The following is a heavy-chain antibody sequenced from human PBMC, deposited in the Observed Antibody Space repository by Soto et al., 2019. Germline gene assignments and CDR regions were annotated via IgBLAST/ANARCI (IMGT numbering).Heavy chain of an antibody. J-gene: IGHJ4*02. CDR1: GGSISSSSYY. CDR3: AKTYSRSYSPFDY. Sequence: QLQLQESGPGLVKPSETLSLTCTVSGGSISSSSYYWGWIRQPPGKGLEWIGSIYYSGSTYYNPSLKSRVTISVDTSKNQFSLKLTSVTAADTAVYYCAKTYSRSYSPFDYWGQGTLVTVSS. D-gene: IGHD1-26*01. V-gene: IGHV4-39*01. CDR2: IYYSGST.